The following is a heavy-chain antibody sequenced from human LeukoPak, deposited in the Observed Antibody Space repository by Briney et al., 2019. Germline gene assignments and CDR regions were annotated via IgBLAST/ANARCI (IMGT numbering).Heavy chain of an antibody. Sequence: NTSETLSLTCSVSGGSISEGKYYWGWIRQSPGKGLEWIGSIAFEGTTFHSPSLKSRVTMSVDKSKNQFSLNLTSVTAADTAVYFCARAPRAYCSTTGSCFQDYWGQGTLVTVSS. CDR2: IAFEGTT. V-gene: IGHV4-39*07. D-gene: IGHD2-2*01. J-gene: IGHJ4*02. CDR1: GGSISEGKYY. CDR3: ARAPRAYCSTTGSCFQDY.